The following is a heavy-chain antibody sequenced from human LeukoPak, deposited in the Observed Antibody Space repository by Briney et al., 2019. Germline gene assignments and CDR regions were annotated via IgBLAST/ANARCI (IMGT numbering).Heavy chain of an antibody. V-gene: IGHV3-23*01. CDR1: GFTFSSYA. D-gene: IGHD3-10*01. Sequence: GGSLRYSCAASGFTFSSYAMSGVRQAPGKGLEWVSAISGSGGSTYYADSLKGRFTISRDNSKNTLYLQMNSLRAEDTAVYYCARNAVRGVSFSYYYDMDVWGKGTTVTVSS. CDR2: ISGSGGST. CDR3: ARNAVRGVSFSYYYDMDV. J-gene: IGHJ6*03.